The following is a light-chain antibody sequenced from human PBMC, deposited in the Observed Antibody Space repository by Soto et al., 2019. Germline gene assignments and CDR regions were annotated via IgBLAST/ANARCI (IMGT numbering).Light chain of an antibody. CDR1: SSDVGSYNL. CDR3: CSYAGSRV. J-gene: IGLJ3*02. CDR2: EGS. Sequence: QSALTQPASVSGSPGQSFTISCTGTSSDVGSYNLVSWYQQHPGKAPKLMIYEGSKRPSGVSNRFSGSKSGNTASLTISGLQAEDEADYYCCSYAGSRVFGGGTKVTVL. V-gene: IGLV2-23*01.